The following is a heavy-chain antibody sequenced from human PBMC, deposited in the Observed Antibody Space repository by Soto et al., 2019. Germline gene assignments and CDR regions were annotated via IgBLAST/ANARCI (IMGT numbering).Heavy chain of an antibody. D-gene: IGHD2-21*02. Sequence: QVQLVQSGAEVRKPGASVKVSCKPSGYTFNTYYLHWLRQAPGQALEWMGVIHPSGGGTTYAQKFLGIVTVTRDKSTTTVFMELSSLRSDDTAVYYCARGGHIAVVTASFDNWGQGTLVTVSS. V-gene: IGHV1-46*02. CDR3: ARGGHIAVVTASFDN. J-gene: IGHJ4*02. CDR1: GYTFNTYY. CDR2: IHPSGGGT.